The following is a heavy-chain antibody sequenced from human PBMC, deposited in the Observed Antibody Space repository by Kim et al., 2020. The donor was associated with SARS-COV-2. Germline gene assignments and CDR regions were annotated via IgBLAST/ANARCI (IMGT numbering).Heavy chain of an antibody. CDR1: GFTFSNAW. V-gene: IGHV3-15*01. CDR2: IKSKTDGGTT. CDR3: TTAVYYYGSGYFDY. J-gene: IGHJ4*02. D-gene: IGHD3-10*01. Sequence: GGSLRLSCAASGFTFSNAWMSWVRQAPGKGLEWVGRIKSKTDGGTTDYAAPVKGRFTISRDDSKNTLYLQMNSLKTEDTAVYYCTTAVYYYGSGYFDYWGQGTLVTVSS.